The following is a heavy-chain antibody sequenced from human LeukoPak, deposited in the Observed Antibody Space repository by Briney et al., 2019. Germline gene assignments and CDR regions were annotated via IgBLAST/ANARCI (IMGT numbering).Heavy chain of an antibody. CDR1: GGSISSGGYY. Sequence: SETLSLTCTVSGGSISSGGYYWSWIRQHPGKGLEWIGYIYYSGSTYYNPSFKSRVTISVDTSKNQFSLKLSSVTAADTAVYYCARGGPTGSDYWGQGTLVTVSS. V-gene: IGHV4-31*03. J-gene: IGHJ4*02. CDR2: IYYSGST. D-gene: IGHD1-14*01. CDR3: ARGGPTGSDY.